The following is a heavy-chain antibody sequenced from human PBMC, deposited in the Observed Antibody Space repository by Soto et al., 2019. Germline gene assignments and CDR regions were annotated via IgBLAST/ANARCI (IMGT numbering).Heavy chain of an antibody. V-gene: IGHV5-51*01. J-gene: IGHJ6*02. D-gene: IGHD6-19*01. CDR3: ARSRRGAYSSGWYSLSGYYNYGIDV. CDR1: GYSFTSYW. Sequence: PGESLKISCKGSGYSFTSYWIGWVRQMPGKGLEWMGIIYPGDSDTRYSPSFQGQVTISADKSISTAYLQWTSLKASDTAMYYCARSRRGAYSSGWYSLSGYYNYGIDVWGQGTTVTVS. CDR2: IYPGDSDT.